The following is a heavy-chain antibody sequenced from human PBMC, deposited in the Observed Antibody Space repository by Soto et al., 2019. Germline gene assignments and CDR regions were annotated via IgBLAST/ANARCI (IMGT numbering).Heavy chain of an antibody. D-gene: IGHD4-17*01. Sequence: EVQLVESGGDLVKPGWCLRLSCAASGITFTNAWMSWVRQAPGKGLEWVGRIKNKVDGGTTDYAAPVRGRFTISRDDSKNTLFLQMNSLETEDTAVYYCTTDPGDYEDFWGQGTLVTVSS. CDR1: GITFTNAW. CDR3: TTDPGDYEDF. J-gene: IGHJ4*02. CDR2: IKNKVDGGTT. V-gene: IGHV3-15*01.